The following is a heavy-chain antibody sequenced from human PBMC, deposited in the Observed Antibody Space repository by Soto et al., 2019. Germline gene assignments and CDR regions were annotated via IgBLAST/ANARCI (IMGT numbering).Heavy chain of an antibody. D-gene: IGHD2-21*01. CDR1: GFTFSSCA. V-gene: IGHV3-23*01. Sequence: EVQLLESGGGLVQPGGSLRLSCAASGFTFSSCAMSWVRQAPAKGLEWVSAIRDSDSGGTTYYADSVKGRFTISRDDSKNTLYLQMSSLRAEDTAMYYCATVRVVIDVDFDYWGQGALVTVSS. CDR2: IRDSDSGGTT. CDR3: ATVRVVIDVDFDY. J-gene: IGHJ4*02.